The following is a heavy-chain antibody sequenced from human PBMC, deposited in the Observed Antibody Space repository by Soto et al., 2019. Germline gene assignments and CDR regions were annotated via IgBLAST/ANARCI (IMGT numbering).Heavy chain of an antibody. CDR2: IYSGGST. J-gene: IGHJ4*02. CDR3: ARKLRCTNGVCHRVFDY. Sequence: GSLRLSCAASGFTVSYYYINWVRQAPGKGLEWVSVIYSGGSTYYADFVKGRFTISRHNSENTLYLQMNNLRTEDTAVYYCARKLRCTNGVCHRVFDYWGQGTLVTVSS. V-gene: IGHV3-53*04. CDR1: GFTVSYYY. D-gene: IGHD2-8*01.